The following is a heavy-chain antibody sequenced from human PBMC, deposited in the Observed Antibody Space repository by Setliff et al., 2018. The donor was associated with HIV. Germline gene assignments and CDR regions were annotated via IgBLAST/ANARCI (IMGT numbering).Heavy chain of an antibody. Sequence: SVKVSCKASGGTFSSYTISWVRQAPGQGLEWMGGIIPVFGTANYAQKFQGRVTMTRDTSISTAYMELSNLGSEDTAVYYCARRIGFDVWGQGTMVTVSS. D-gene: IGHD2-15*01. J-gene: IGHJ3*01. CDR1: GGTFSSYT. CDR2: IIPVFGTA. V-gene: IGHV1-69*05. CDR3: ARRIGFDV.